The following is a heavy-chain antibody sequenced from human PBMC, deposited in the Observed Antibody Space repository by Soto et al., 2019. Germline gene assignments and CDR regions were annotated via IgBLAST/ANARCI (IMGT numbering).Heavy chain of an antibody. Sequence: SETLSLTCTVSGGSISSGGYYWSWIRQPPGKGLEWIGYIYYSGSTNYNPSLKSRVTISVDTSKNQFSLKLSSVTAADTAVYYCARHDFGDSDYWGQGTLVTVSS. CDR3: ARHDFGDSDY. V-gene: IGHV4-61*08. CDR2: IYYSGST. J-gene: IGHJ4*02. D-gene: IGHD4-17*01. CDR1: GGSISSGGYY.